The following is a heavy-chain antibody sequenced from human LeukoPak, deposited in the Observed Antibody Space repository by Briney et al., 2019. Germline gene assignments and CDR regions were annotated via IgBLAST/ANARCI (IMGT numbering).Heavy chain of an antibody. CDR2: INSDGIST. CDR3: ARASSSGWPNFDY. Sequence: GGSLRLSCAASGFTFSNYRMVCVRQAPGKGLVWVSLINSDGISTIYADSVKGRFTISRDNAEDTLYLQMNSLRAEDTAVHYCARASSSGWPNFDYWGQGTLVTVSS. CDR1: GFTFSNYR. V-gene: IGHV3-74*01. J-gene: IGHJ4*02. D-gene: IGHD6-19*01.